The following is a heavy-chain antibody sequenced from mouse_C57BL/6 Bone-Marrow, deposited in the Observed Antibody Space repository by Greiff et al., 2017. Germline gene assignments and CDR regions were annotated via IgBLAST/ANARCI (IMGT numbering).Heavy chain of an antibody. V-gene: IGHV3-6*01. J-gene: IGHJ3*01. CDR1: GYSITSGYY. D-gene: IGHD2-4*01. CDR3: ARESYDCFAY. Sequence: EVKLMESGPGLVKPSQSLSLTCSVTGYSITSGYYWNWIRQFPGNKLEWRSYISYDGSNNYNPSLKNRISITRDTSKNQFFLKLNSVTTEDTSTYYCARESYDCFAYWGQGTLVTVSA. CDR2: ISYDGSN.